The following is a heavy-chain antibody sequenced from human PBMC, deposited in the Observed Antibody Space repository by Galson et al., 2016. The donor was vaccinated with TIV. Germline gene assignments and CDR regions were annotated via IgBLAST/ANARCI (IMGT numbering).Heavy chain of an antibody. V-gene: IGHV4-59*01. Sequence: TCIVSGASIDSYYWNWIRQPPGKGLEWIGYMFYTGSTNYNPSLKSRVTISVDTSKNQFSLKLTSVTAADTAVYYCARGGTATTPPGFDYWGQGSLVAVSS. D-gene: IGHD4-17*01. CDR3: ARGGTATTPPGFDY. CDR2: MFYTGST. J-gene: IGHJ4*02. CDR1: GASIDSYY.